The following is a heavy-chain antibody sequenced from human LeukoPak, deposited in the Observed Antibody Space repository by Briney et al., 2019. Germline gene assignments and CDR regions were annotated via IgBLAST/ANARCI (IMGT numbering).Heavy chain of an antibody. CDR1: GGTFSSYA. CDR2: IIPIFGTA. J-gene: IGHJ4*02. Sequence: ASVKVSCKASGGTFSSYAISWVRQAPGQGREWMGGIIPIFGTANYAQKFQGRVTITTDESTSTAYMELSSLRSEDTAVYYCARGGTTGTTADYWGQGTLVTVSS. CDR3: ARGGTTGTTADY. V-gene: IGHV1-69*05. D-gene: IGHD1-1*01.